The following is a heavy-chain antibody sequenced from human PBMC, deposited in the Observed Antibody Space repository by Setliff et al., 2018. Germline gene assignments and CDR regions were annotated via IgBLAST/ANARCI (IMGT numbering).Heavy chain of an antibody. V-gene: IGHV4-59*08. CDR3: ARHENDYGDYDDAFDI. J-gene: IGHJ3*02. CDR1: GGSISSDY. D-gene: IGHD4-17*01. Sequence: SETLSLTCNVSGGSISSDYWSWIRQPPGKGLEWIGYIYYSGRTNYNPSLRSRVTISVDTSKNQFSLKVSSVTAADTAVYYCARHENDYGDYDDAFDIWGQGTMVTVSS. CDR2: IYYSGRT.